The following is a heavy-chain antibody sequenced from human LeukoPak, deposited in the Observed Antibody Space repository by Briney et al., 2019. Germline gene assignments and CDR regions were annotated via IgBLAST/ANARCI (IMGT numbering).Heavy chain of an antibody. J-gene: IGHJ4*02. CDR3: AKGVGYGSGSYLDY. CDR1: GFTFNSYA. V-gene: IGHV3-23*01. Sequence: GGSLRLSCAASGFTFNSYAMGWVRQAPGEGLEWVSAISGSGGSTYYADSVKGRFTISRDNSKNTLYLQMNSLRAEDTAVYYCAKGVGYGSGSYLDYWGQGTLVTVSS. D-gene: IGHD3-10*01. CDR2: ISGSGGST.